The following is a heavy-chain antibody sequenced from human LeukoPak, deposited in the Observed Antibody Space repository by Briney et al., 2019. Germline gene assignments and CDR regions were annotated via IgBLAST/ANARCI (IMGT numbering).Heavy chain of an antibody. CDR3: ASPTDSSGYYYLFDY. CDR2: INPNSGGT. V-gene: IGHV1-2*02. CDR1: GYPFTGYY. Sequence: GGSLQFSCQASGYPFTGYYMHWVRQAPGQGLEWMGWINPNSGGTNYAQKFQGRVTMTRDTSISTAYMKLSRLRSDDTAVYYCASPTDSSGYYYLFDYWGQGTLVTVSS. D-gene: IGHD3-22*01. J-gene: IGHJ4*02.